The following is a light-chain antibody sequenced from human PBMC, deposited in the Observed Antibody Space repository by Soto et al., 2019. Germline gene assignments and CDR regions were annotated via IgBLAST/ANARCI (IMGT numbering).Light chain of an antibody. CDR2: GAF. CDR3: QQYKNWPPLT. Sequence: EIVMTQSPATLSVSPGETATLSCRASQSVSYNLAWYQQKPGQGPRLLIYGAFTRATRIPARFSGSGSGTEFTLTISSLLSEDFAVYYCQQYKNWPPLTFGGGAKVEIK. CDR1: QSVSYN. V-gene: IGKV3-15*01. J-gene: IGKJ4*01.